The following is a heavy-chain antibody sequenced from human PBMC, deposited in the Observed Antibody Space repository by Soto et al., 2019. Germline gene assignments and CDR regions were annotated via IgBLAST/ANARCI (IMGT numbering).Heavy chain of an antibody. CDR1: GGTFSSYA. V-gene: IGHV1-69*12. J-gene: IGHJ6*02. CDR2: IIPIFGTA. Sequence: QVQLVQSGAAVKKPGSSVKVSCKASGGTFSSYAISWVRQAPGQGLEWMGGIIPIFGTANYAQKFQGRVTITADESTSXAXXELSSLRSEDTAVYYCARDILTGYYRPRYYYGMDVWGQGTTVTVSS. D-gene: IGHD3-9*01. CDR3: ARDILTGYYRPRYYYGMDV.